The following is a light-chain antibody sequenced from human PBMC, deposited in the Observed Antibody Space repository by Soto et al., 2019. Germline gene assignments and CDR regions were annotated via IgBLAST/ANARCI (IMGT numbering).Light chain of an antibody. CDR3: QQYGSSPWT. CDR2: GAS. J-gene: IGKJ1*01. V-gene: IGKV3-20*01. CDR1: QSVSSSY. Sequence: EIVLTQSPGTLSLSPGERATLSCRTSQSVSSSYLAWYQQKPGQAPRVIMYGASSRATGIPDRFSGSGSGTDFTLTISRLEPEDFAVYYCQQYGSSPWTFGQGTKVDIK.